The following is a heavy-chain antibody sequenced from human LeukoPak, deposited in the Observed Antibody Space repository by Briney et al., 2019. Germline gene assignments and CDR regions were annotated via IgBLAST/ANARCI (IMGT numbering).Heavy chain of an antibody. CDR1: GGSISGGSYF. CDR3: ARTFYYYENTGYRDFFDS. V-gene: IGHV4-39*07. J-gene: IGHJ4*02. CDR2: IYVGGTT. Sequence: SETLSRTCTVSGGSISGGSYFWHGLGQPPGKGRGCIGRIYVGGTTNYTPSLKSRVTISADTSSNQFSLRLSSVTAADTAVYYCARTFYYYENTGYRDFFDSWGQGTLVTVSS. D-gene: IGHD3-22*01.